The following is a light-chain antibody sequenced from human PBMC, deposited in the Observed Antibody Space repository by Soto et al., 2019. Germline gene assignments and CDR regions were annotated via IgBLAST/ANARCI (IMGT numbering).Light chain of an antibody. CDR1: QSINNW. Sequence: DIQMTQSPSTRSASVGDRVTITCRASQSINNWLAWYQQKPGKAPKLLISKASNLKSGVPSRFSGTGSGTEFTLTISSLQPDDFASYYCQQYDSYPFTFGGGTKVEI. CDR3: QQYDSYPFT. V-gene: IGKV1-5*03. J-gene: IGKJ4*01. CDR2: KAS.